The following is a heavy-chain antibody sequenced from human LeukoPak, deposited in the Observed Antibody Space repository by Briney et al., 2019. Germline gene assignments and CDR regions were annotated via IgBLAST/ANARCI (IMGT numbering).Heavy chain of an antibody. CDR1: GYILTTYW. V-gene: IGHV5-51*01. Sequence: GESLKISCKGSGYILTTYWIGWVRQMPGKGLEWMGIIYPGDSNSRYSPSFQGQVNISADKSLSTAYLHWSSLKASDSAMYYCVRSTRKFWYLDLWGRGTLVTVSS. J-gene: IGHJ2*01. D-gene: IGHD4-17*01. CDR2: IYPGDSNS. CDR3: VRSTRKFWYLDL.